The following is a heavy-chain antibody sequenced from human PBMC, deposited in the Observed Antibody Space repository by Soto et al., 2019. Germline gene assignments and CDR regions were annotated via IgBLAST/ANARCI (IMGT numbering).Heavy chain of an antibody. J-gene: IGHJ4*02. CDR1: GFTFSSYA. D-gene: IGHD3-3*01. V-gene: IGHV3-23*01. Sequence: GGSLRLSCAASGFTFSSYAMSWVRQAPGKGLEWVSAISGSGGSTYYADSVKGRFTISRDNSKNTLYLQMNSLRAEDTAVYYCAKLGPSGYYDFWSGLTVGYYFDYWGQGTLVTVSS. CDR2: ISGSGGST. CDR3: AKLGPSGYYDFWSGLTVGYYFDY.